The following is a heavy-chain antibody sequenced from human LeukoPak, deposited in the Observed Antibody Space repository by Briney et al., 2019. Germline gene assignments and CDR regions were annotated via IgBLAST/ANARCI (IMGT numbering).Heavy chain of an antibody. D-gene: IGHD3-10*01. CDR2: IYYSGST. Sequence: SETLSLTCTVSGGSISSGAYYWNWIRQHPGKGLEWIGYIYYSGSTYYNPSLKSRVTISSDTSKSQFSLKLSSATPADTAVYYCARTMVRGGAATYLIEYWGQGTLVTVSS. V-gene: IGHV4-31*03. J-gene: IGHJ4*02. CDR1: GGSISSGAYY. CDR3: ARTMVRGGAATYLIEY.